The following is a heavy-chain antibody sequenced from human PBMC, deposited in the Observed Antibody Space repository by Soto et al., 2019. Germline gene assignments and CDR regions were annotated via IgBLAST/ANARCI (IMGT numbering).Heavy chain of an antibody. CDR2: LYDVDGT. V-gene: IGHV3-53*01. CDR3: AREPRRGGPYFFDY. Sequence: DVQLVESGGGLIQPGESLRLSCAAFGLTVSGKKYVAWVRQAPGKGLEWISALYDVDGTYYADSVKGRFTTSSDSSKTTVYLQMNSLRAEDTAVYYCAREPRRGGPYFFDYWGQGTLVTVSS. CDR1: GLTVSGKKY. D-gene: IGHD3-16*01. J-gene: IGHJ4*02.